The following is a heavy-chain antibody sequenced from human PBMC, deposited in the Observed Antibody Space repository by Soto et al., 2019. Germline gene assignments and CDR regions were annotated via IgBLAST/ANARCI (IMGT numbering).Heavy chain of an antibody. D-gene: IGHD1-1*01. V-gene: IGHV4-38-2*02. CDR2: IYHGGTT. Sequence: SETLSLTCTVSGYSISSGSYWAWIRQPPGKGPEWIASIYHGGTTFYNPSLKSRITISVDTSNNQFSLKLTSVTAADTAVYYCAKDRRDNNYDDFDFWGQGTLVTVSS. CDR3: AKDRRDNNYDDFDF. CDR1: GYSISSGSY. J-gene: IGHJ4*02.